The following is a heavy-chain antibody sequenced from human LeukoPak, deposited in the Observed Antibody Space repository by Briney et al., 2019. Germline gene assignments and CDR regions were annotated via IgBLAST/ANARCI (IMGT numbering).Heavy chain of an antibody. D-gene: IGHD2-15*01. V-gene: IGHV1-69*13. J-gene: IGHJ5*02. CDR2: IIPIFGTA. CDR3: ARGVVVAANSAFDP. CDR1: GGTFSSYA. Sequence: GASVKVSCKASGGTFSSYAISWVRQAPGQGLEWMGGIIPIFGTANYAQRFQGRVTITADESTSTAYMELSSLRSEDTAVYYCARGVVVAANSAFDPWGQGTLVTVSS.